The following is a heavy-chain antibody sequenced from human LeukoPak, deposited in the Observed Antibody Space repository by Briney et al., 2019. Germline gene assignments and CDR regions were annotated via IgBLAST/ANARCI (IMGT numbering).Heavy chain of an antibody. V-gene: IGHV3-49*03. Sequence: GRSLRLSCTASGFTFGDYAMSWFRQAPGKGLEWVGFIRSKAYGGITEYAASVKGRFTISRDDSKSIAYLQMNSLKTEDTAVYYCTRVRYCTNGVCYRPPDYWGQGTLVTVSS. J-gene: IGHJ4*02. CDR2: IRSKAYGGIT. CDR3: TRVRYCTNGVCYRPPDY. D-gene: IGHD2-8*01. CDR1: GFTFGDYA.